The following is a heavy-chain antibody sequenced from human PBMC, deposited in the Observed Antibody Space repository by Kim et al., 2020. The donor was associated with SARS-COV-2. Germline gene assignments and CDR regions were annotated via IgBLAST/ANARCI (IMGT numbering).Heavy chain of an antibody. Sequence: ASVKVSCKASGYTFTSYGISWVRQAPGQGLELMGWISAYNGNTNYAQKLQGRVTMTTDTSTSTAYMELRSLRSDDTAVYYCARDWRAVTTGRSHYYYYYGMDVCGQGTTVTVSS. CDR1: GYTFTSYG. V-gene: IGHV1-18*01. J-gene: IGHJ6*02. CDR3: ARDWRAVTTGRSHYYYYYGMDV. CDR2: ISAYNGNT. D-gene: IGHD4-17*01.